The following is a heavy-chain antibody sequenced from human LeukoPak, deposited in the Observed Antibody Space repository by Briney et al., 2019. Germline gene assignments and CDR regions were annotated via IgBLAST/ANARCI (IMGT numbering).Heavy chain of an antibody. CDR3: AREYIAAAGYNWFDP. CDR1: GFTFSSYS. J-gene: IGHJ5*02. D-gene: IGHD6-13*01. V-gene: IGHV3-48*04. Sequence: PGGSLRLSCAASGFTFSSYSMIWVRQAPGKGLEWVSYISSSSSTIYYADSVKGRFTISRDNAKNSLYLQMNSLRAEDTAVYYCAREYIAAAGYNWFDPWGQGTLVTVSS. CDR2: ISSSSSTI.